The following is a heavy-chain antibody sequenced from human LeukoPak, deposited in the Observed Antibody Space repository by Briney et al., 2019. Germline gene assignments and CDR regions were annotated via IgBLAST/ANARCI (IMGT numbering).Heavy chain of an antibody. CDR3: ARGRTYYDFWSGYYYYYYMDV. CDR1: GYTFTSYD. CDR2: MNPNSGNT. Sequence: ASVKVSCKVSGYTFTSYDINWVRQATGQGLEWMGWMNPNSGNTGYAQKFQGRVTMTRNTSISTAYMELSSLRSEDTAVYYCARGRTYYDFWSGYYYYYYMDVWGKGTTVTVSS. D-gene: IGHD3-3*01. J-gene: IGHJ6*03. V-gene: IGHV1-8*01.